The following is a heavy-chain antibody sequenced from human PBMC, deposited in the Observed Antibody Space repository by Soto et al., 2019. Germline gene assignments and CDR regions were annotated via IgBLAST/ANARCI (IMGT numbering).Heavy chain of an antibody. CDR3: ARIGFFSSIGCYVNAIDI. D-gene: IGHD2-2*01. V-gene: IGHV4-59*08. Sequence: PSETLSLTCTVSGGSISSYYWSWIRQPPGKGLEWIGYIYYFGSTNYNPSLNSRVTISVDTSKNQFSLKLSSVAAADTAVYYCARIGFFSSIGCYVNAIDIWGQGTTVTGSS. J-gene: IGHJ3*02. CDR1: GGSISSYY. CDR2: IYYFGST.